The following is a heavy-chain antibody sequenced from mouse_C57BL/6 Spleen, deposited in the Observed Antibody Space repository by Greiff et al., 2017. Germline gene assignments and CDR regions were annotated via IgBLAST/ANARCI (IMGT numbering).Heavy chain of an antibody. Sequence: QVQLQQPGAELVMPGASVKLSCKASGYTFTSYWMHWVKQRPGQGLEWIGEIDPSDSYTNYNQKFKGKSTLTVDKSSSTAYMQLSSLTSEDSAVYYCARDRDFDYFDYWGQGTTLTVSS. D-gene: IGHD2-14*01. J-gene: IGHJ2*01. CDR2: IDPSDSYT. V-gene: IGHV1-69*01. CDR1: GYTFTSYW. CDR3: ARDRDFDYFDY.